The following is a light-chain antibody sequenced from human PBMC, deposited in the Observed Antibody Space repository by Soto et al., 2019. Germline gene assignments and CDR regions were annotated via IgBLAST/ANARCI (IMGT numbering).Light chain of an antibody. CDR3: QQRSNWPLT. CDR2: DAS. Sequence: EIVLTKSPATLSLSPGERATLSCRASQSVSSYLAWYQQKPGQAPRLLISDASNRATGIPARFSGSGSGTDFTLTISSLEPEDFAVYYCQQRSNWPLTFGGGTKVEIK. CDR1: QSVSSY. J-gene: IGKJ4*01. V-gene: IGKV3-11*01.